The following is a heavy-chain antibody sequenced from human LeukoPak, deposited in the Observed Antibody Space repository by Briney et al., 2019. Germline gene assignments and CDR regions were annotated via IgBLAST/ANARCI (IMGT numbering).Heavy chain of an antibody. CDR3: ARGGGWPPSLDY. V-gene: IGHV3-13*01. D-gene: IGHD6-19*01. CDR1: GFTFSSYD. Sequence: GGSLRLSCAASGFTFSSYDMHWVRQATGKGLEWVSAIGTAGDTYYPGSVKGRFTISRENAKNSLYLQMNSLRAGDTAVYYCARGGGWPPSLDYWGQGTLVTVSS. CDR2: IGTAGDT. J-gene: IGHJ4*02.